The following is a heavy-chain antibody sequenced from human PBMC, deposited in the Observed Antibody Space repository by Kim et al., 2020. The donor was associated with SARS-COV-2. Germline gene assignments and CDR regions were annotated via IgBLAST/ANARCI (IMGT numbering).Heavy chain of an antibody. Sequence: ASVKVSCKASGYTFTGYYMHWVRQAPGQGLEWMGWINPNSGGTNYAQKFQGRGTMTRDTSISTAYMELSRLRSDDTAVYYCARGGCGGDGYLIDAFDIWGQGTMVTVSS. CDR3: ARGGCGGDGYLIDAFDI. V-gene: IGHV1-2*02. CDR2: INPNSGGT. CDR1: GYTFTGYY. J-gene: IGHJ3*02. D-gene: IGHD2-21*02.